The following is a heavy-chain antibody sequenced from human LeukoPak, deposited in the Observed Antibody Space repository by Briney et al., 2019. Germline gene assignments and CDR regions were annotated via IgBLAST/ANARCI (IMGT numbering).Heavy chain of an antibody. V-gene: IGHV3-23*01. D-gene: IGHD6-6*01. J-gene: IGHJ3*02. CDR3: ARDSSPYPDAFDI. CDR2: ISGSGGST. CDR1: GFTFSSYA. Sequence: PGGSLRLSRAASGFTFSSYAMSWVRQAPGKGLEWVSAISGSGGSTYYADSVKGRFTISRDNSKNTLYLQMNSLRAEDTAVYYCARDSSPYPDAFDIWGQGTMVTVSS.